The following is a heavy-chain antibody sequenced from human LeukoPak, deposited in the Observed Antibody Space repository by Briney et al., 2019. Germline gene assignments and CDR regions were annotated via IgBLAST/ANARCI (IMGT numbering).Heavy chain of an antibody. V-gene: IGHV4-38-2*01. CDR2: IYHSGST. CDR1: GYSISSGYY. J-gene: IGHJ4*02. Sequence: PSETLSLTCAVSGYSISSGYYWGWIRQPPGKGLEWIGSIYHSGSTYYNPSLKSRVTISVDTSKSQFSLKLSSVTAADTAVYYCARAGFGIDYWGQGTLVTVSS. D-gene: IGHD3-10*01. CDR3: ARAGFGIDY.